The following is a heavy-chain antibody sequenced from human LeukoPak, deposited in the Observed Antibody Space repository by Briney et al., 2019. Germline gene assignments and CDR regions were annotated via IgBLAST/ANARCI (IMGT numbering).Heavy chain of an antibody. J-gene: IGHJ5*02. CDR3: ARHISSMYYDFWSGYYNGDNWFDP. V-gene: IGHV4-59*08. Sequence: SSETLPLTCTVSGGSISSYYWSWIRQPPGKGLEWIGYIYYSGSTNYNPSLKSRVTISVDTSKNQFSLRLSSVTAADTAVYYCARHISSMYYDFWSGYYNGDNWFDPWGQGTLVTVSS. CDR1: GGSISSYY. CDR2: IYYSGST. D-gene: IGHD3-3*01.